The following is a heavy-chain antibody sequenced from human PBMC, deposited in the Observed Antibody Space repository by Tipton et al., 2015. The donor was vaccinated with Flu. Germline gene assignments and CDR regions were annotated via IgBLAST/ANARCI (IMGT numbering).Heavy chain of an antibody. J-gene: IGHJ4*02. CDR1: GYSFTSYW. D-gene: IGHD4-17*01. CDR2: IYPGDSDT. CDR3: VRRPYLGDYGGYFDY. V-gene: IGHV5-51*03. Sequence: VQLVQSGAEVKKPGESLKISCKGSGYSFTSYWIGWVRQMPGKGLDWMGIIYPGDSDTRYSPSFQGQVTISADKSISTAYLQWSSLKASDTAMYYCVRRPYLGDYGGYFDYWGQGTLVTVSS.